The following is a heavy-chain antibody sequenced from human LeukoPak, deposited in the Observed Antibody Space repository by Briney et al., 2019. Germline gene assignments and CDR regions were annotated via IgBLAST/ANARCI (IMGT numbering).Heavy chain of an antibody. D-gene: IGHD3-22*01. CDR1: GGSFSGYY. CDR2: IYYSGST. CDR3: ARGADSSGYYSIFYFDY. V-gene: IGHV4-59*01. J-gene: IGHJ4*02. Sequence: SETLSLTCAVYGGSFSGYYWSWIRQPPGKGLEWIGYIYYSGSTNYNPSLKSRVTISVDTSKNQFSLKLSSVTAADTAVYYCARGADSSGYYSIFYFDYWGQGTLVTVSS.